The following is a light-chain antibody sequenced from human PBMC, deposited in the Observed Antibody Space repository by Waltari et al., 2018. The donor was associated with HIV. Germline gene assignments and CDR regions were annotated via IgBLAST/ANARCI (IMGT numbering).Light chain of an antibody. V-gene: IGLV2-8*01. J-gene: IGLJ2*01. CDR1: SSDLGLYNF. CDR3: FSYAGNNFLL. Sequence: QSALTQPPSASGSPGQSVTISCAGTSSDLGLYNFVSWYQHHPGKAPKLMFSDVSRRPSGVPDRFSGSKSGNTASLTVSGLQADDEATYYCFSYAGNNFLLFGGGTKLTVL. CDR2: DVS.